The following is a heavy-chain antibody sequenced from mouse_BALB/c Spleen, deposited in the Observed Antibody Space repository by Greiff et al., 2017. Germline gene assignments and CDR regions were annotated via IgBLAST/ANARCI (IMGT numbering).Heavy chain of an antibody. V-gene: IGHV2-6-7*01. CDR3: ARAYYDYDRGFDY. Sequence: VKVEESGPGLVAPSQSLSITCTVSGFSLTGYGVNWVRQPPGKGLAWLGMIWGDGSTDYNSALKSRLSISKDNSKSQVFLKMNSLQTDDTARYYCARAYYDYDRGFDYWGQGTTLTVSS. D-gene: IGHD2-4*01. J-gene: IGHJ2*01. CDR1: GFSLTGYG. CDR2: IWGDGST.